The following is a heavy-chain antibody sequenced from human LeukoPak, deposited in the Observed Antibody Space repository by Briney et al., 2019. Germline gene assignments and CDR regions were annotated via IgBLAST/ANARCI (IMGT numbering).Heavy chain of an antibody. D-gene: IGHD3-22*01. Sequence: GGSLRPSCAASGFTFSDYYMNWIRQAPGKGLEWVSYISTTSSFTKYADSVKGRFTISRDNANKSLYLQMNSLRAEDTAVYYCARGPPLTMIVVVSYGRVLNYWGQGTLVTVSS. CDR3: ARGPPLTMIVVVSYGRVLNY. J-gene: IGHJ4*02. CDR1: GFTFSDYY. CDR2: ISTTSSFT. V-gene: IGHV3-11*06.